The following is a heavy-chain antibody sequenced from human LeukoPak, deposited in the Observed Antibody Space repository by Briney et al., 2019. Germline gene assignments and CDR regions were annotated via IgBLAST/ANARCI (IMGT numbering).Heavy chain of an antibody. J-gene: IGHJ4*02. CDR3: ARGGY. CDR1: GGSISSYY. Sequence: SETLSLTCTVSGGSISSYYWSWIRQTPGKGLEWIGYMYYGGNTNYNPSLKSRVSISVDTSKNQFSLKLSSVTAADTAVYYCARGGYWGQGTLVTVSS. CDR2: MYYGGNT. V-gene: IGHV4-59*12.